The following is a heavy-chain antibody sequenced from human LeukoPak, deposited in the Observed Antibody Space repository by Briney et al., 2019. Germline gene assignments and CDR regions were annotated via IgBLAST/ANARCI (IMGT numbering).Heavy chain of an antibody. CDR1: GFTSSVYN. V-gene: IGHV3-21*01. D-gene: IGHD2-2*01. CDR2: ISSSSTYI. CDR3: AACSSNCYVSYY. J-gene: IGHJ4*02. Sequence: GGSLRLSCAASGFTSSVYNMNWVRQAPGKGLEWVSSISSSSTYIYYADSVKGRFTISRDDAKNSLYLQMNSLRAEDTAVYYCAACSSNCYVSYYWGQGTLVTVSS.